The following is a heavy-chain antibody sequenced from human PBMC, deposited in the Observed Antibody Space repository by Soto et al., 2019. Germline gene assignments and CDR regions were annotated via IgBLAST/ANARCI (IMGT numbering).Heavy chain of an antibody. J-gene: IGHJ4*02. Sequence: QVQLVESGGGVVQPGRSLRLSCAASGFAFNSYGIHWVRQAPGKGLEWVALISYDGSNKYYGDSVKGRFTISRDNSKNTLFLQMTSLRAEDTAMYYCARGWGPLSGVFDYWGQGTLVTVSS. D-gene: IGHD2-15*01. CDR2: ISYDGSNK. CDR1: GFAFNSYG. V-gene: IGHV3-30*19. CDR3: ARGWGPLSGVFDY.